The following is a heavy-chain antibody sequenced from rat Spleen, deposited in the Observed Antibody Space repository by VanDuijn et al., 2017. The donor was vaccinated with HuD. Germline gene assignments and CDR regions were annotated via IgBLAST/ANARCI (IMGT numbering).Heavy chain of an antibody. D-gene: IGHD5-1*01. J-gene: IGHJ2*01. CDR1: GFTFSDYY. V-gene: IGHV5-22*01. CDR3: ARQTGSFDY. CDR2: ISYEGSST. Sequence: EVQLVESGGGLVQPGRSMKLSCAASGFTFSDYYMAWVRQAPQKGLEWVASISYEGSSTYYGDSVKGRFTISRDNAKSTLYLQMNSLRSEDTATYYCARQTGSFDYWGQGVMVTVSS.